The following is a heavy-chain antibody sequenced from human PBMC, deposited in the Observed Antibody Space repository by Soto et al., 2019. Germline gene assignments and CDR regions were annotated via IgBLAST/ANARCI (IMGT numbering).Heavy chain of an antibody. D-gene: IGHD2-2*01. J-gene: IGHJ3*02. Sequence: GGSLRLSCAASGFTFSSYGMHWVRQAPGKGLEWVAVIWYDGSNKYYADSVKGRFTISRDNSKNTLYLQMNSLRAEDTAVYYCARDLLRHTPPPGDAFDIWGQGTMVTVSS. CDR1: GFTFSSYG. CDR3: ARDLLRHTPPPGDAFDI. V-gene: IGHV3-33*01. CDR2: IWYDGSNK.